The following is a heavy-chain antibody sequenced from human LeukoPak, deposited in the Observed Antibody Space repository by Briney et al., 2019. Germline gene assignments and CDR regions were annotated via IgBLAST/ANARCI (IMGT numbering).Heavy chain of an antibody. J-gene: IGHJ4*02. Sequence: GESLKISCQGSGYRFTNYWLGWVRPMPGKGLGWVGIIYPGDSDIRYSPSFQGQVTISADKSISTAYLQWSSLKASDTAMYYCARHLSYRGISDYWGQGTLVTVSS. D-gene: IGHD1-26*01. V-gene: IGHV5-51*01. CDR2: IYPGDSDI. CDR1: GYRFTNYW. CDR3: ARHLSYRGISDY.